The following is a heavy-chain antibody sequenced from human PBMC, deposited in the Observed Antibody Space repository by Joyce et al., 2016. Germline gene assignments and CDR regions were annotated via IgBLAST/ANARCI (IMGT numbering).Heavy chain of an antibody. D-gene: IGHD2-8*01. J-gene: IGHJ4*02. CDR1: GFTFSSYG. V-gene: IGHV3-30*18. Sequence: QVQLVESGGGVVQPGRSLRLSCAASGFTFSSYGMQWVRQAPGKGLEWVAVIAHEGTVKDYADAVKGRFTSSRDNSRNTLDLQMNSLRVEDTAVYHCAKERDPRMSASLDSWGQGTRVTVSS. CDR2: IAHEGTVK. CDR3: AKERDPRMSASLDS.